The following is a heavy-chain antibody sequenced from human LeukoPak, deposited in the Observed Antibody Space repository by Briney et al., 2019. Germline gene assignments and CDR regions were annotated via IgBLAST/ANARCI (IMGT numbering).Heavy chain of an antibody. CDR3: ARDRFLWFGDFHIIYYGMDV. D-gene: IGHD3-10*01. J-gene: IGHJ6*02. CDR2: IYTSGST. Sequence: SETLSLTCTVSGGSISSYYWSWIRQPAGKGLEWIGRIYTSGSTNYNPSLKSRVTMSVDTSKNQFSLKLSSVTAADTAVYYCARDRFLWFGDFHIIYYGMDVWGQGTTVTVSS. V-gene: IGHV4-4*07. CDR1: GGSISSYY.